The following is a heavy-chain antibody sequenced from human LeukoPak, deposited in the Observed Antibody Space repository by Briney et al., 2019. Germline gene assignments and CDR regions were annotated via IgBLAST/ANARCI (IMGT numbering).Heavy chain of an antibody. J-gene: IGHJ4*02. CDR1: GGSFSGYY. CDR3: ARRSMVRGVPTVRLWYFDY. CDR2: INHSGST. D-gene: IGHD3-10*01. Sequence: SETLSLTCAVYGGSFSGYYWSWIRQPPGKGLEWIGEINHSGSTNYNPSLKSRVTISVDTSKNQFSLKLSPVTAADTAVYYCARRSMVRGVPTVRLWYFDYWGQGTLVTVSS. V-gene: IGHV4-34*01.